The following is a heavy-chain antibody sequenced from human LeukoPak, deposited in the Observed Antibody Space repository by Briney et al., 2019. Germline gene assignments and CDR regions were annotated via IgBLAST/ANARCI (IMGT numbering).Heavy chain of an antibody. Sequence: ASVKVSCKSSGYTFTGYYMHWMRQAPGQGLEWMGWINLNSGGTNYAQKFQGRVTMTRDNSISTAYTELSRVSYDGTAVYYGARWAGGNAPVASFDYWGQGSLVTVCS. CDR2: INLNSGGT. D-gene: IGHD2-21*01. CDR3: ARWAGGNAPVASFDY. J-gene: IGHJ4*02. V-gene: IGHV1-2*02. CDR1: GYTFTGYY.